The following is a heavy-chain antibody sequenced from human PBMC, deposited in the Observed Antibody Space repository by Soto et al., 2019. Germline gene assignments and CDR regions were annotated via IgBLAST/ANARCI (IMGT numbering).Heavy chain of an antibody. D-gene: IGHD6-13*01. V-gene: IGHV3-23*01. CDR1: GFTFSSYA. Sequence: PGGSLRLSCAASGFTFSSYAMTWVRQAPGKGLEWVSIISGSGGTTYYADSVKGRFTISRDNSKNTLYLQMNSLRAEDTAVYYCARRGPGTYFDYWGQGTLVTVSS. CDR3: ARRGPGTYFDY. CDR2: ISGSGGTT. J-gene: IGHJ4*02.